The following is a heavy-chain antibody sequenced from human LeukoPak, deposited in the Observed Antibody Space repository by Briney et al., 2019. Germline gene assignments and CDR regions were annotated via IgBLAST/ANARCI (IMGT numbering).Heavy chain of an antibody. CDR1: GFTFSTYG. J-gene: IGHJ4*02. Sequence: GGSLRLSCAASGFTFSTYGMHWVRQAPGKGLEWVAVIWYDGSNKYYADSVKGRFTISRDNSKNTLYLQMNSLRAEDTAVYYCARERGIFGVVIPFDYWGQGTLVTVSS. V-gene: IGHV3-33*01. D-gene: IGHD3-3*01. CDR3: ARERGIFGVVIPFDY. CDR2: IWYDGSNK.